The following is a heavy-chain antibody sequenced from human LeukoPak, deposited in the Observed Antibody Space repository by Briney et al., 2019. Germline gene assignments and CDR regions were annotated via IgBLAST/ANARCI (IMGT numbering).Heavy chain of an antibody. J-gene: IGHJ4*02. D-gene: IGHD5-18*01. V-gene: IGHV3-9*01. Sequence: PGGSLRLSCAASGFTFDDYAMHWVRQAPGKGLEWVSGISWNSGSIGYADSVKGRFTISRDNAKNSLYLQMNSLRAEDTALYYCAKDISRWIQLWVFDFWGQGNLVTVSS. CDR3: AKDISRWIQLWVFDF. CDR1: GFTFDDYA. CDR2: ISWNSGSI.